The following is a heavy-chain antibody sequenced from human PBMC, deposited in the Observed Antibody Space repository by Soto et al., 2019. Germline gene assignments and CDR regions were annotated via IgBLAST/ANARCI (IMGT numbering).Heavy chain of an antibody. J-gene: IGHJ4*02. CDR2: FRTSGGGT. V-gene: IGHV3-23*01. D-gene: IGHD1-26*01. CDR3: AKGQSGSYFAY. CDR1: GLTLRSYH. Sequence: SLRFSCPASGLTLRSYHMSCVRHAPGKGLEWLTTFRTSGGGTYYAAPVKGRFTFSGDISKNTLYLQMDNLRADDTAVYYCAKGQSGSYFAYWGQGTLVTVSS.